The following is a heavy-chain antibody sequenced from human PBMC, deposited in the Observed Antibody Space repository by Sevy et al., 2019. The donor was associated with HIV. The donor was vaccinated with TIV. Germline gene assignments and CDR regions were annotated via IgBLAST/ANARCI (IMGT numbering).Heavy chain of an antibody. Sequence: ASVKVSCKVSGYTLTELSMHWVRQAPGKGLEWMATFDPEDGETIYPQKFQGRVTMTEDTYTDTAYMELSCLRSEDTSVYYCSSTRDYYDSSGYPFDYWGQGTLVTVSS. J-gene: IGHJ4*02. V-gene: IGHV1-24*01. CDR3: SSTRDYYDSSGYPFDY. D-gene: IGHD3-22*01. CDR1: GYTLTELS. CDR2: FDPEDGET.